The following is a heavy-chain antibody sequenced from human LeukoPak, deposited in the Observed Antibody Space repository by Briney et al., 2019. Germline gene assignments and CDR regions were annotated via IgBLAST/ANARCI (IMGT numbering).Heavy chain of an antibody. V-gene: IGHV4-39*01. J-gene: IGHJ6*03. D-gene: IGHD4-17*01. Sequence: SETLSLTCTVSGGSISSSSYYWGWIRQPPGKGLEWIGSIYYSGSTYYNPSLKSRVTISVDTSKNQFSLKLSSVTAADTAVYYCATHRPMTTGTGYMDVWGKGTTVTVSS. CDR2: IYYSGST. CDR1: GGSISSSSYY. CDR3: ATHRPMTTGTGYMDV.